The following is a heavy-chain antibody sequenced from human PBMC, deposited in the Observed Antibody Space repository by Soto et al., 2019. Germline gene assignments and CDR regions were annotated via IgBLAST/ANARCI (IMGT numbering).Heavy chain of an antibody. Sequence: QVQLVESGGGVVQPGRSLRLSCAASGFTFSSYAMHWVRQAPGKGLEWVAVISYDGSNKYYADSVKGRFTISRDNSKNTMYLQMNSLRAEDTAVYYCARERGRGVVVTATLDYWGQGTLVTVSS. V-gene: IGHV3-30-3*01. D-gene: IGHD2-21*02. CDR2: ISYDGSNK. J-gene: IGHJ4*02. CDR3: ARERGRGVVVTATLDY. CDR1: GFTFSSYA.